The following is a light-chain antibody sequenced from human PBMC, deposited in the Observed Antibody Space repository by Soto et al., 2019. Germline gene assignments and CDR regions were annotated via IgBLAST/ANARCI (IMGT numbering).Light chain of an antibody. CDR3: SSYGGIKGV. J-gene: IGLJ1*01. CDR1: SNDFGGYNY. CDR2: EVS. Sequence: QSALTQPPSASGSPGQSVTISCTGTSNDFGGYNYVSWYQQYSGKAPRLIIFEVSKRPSGVPDRFSGSKSGNTASLTVSGLQAEDEADYYCSSYGGIKGVFGTGTKLTVL. V-gene: IGLV2-8*01.